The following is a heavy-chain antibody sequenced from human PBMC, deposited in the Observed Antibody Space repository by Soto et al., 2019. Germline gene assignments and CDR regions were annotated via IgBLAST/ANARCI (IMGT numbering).Heavy chain of an antibody. CDR2: INAGNGNT. D-gene: IGHD2-15*01. J-gene: IGHJ6*02. Sequence: GASVKVSCKASGYTFTSYAMHWVRQAPGQRLEWMGWINAGNGNTKYSQKFQGRVTITRDTSASTAYMELSSLRSEDTAVYYCARDLGGWPLPYGMDVWGQGTTVTVSS. CDR1: GYTFTSYA. V-gene: IGHV1-3*01. CDR3: ARDLGGWPLPYGMDV.